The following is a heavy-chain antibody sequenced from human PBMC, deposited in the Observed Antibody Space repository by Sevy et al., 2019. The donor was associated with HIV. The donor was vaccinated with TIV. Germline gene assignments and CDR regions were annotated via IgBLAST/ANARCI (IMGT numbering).Heavy chain of an antibody. J-gene: IGHJ6*03. CDR3: ARGLPAARHYYYMDV. CDR1: GGSISSGGYY. D-gene: IGHD2-2*01. V-gene: IGHV4-31*03. CDR2: IYYSGST. Sequence: SETLSLTCTVSGGSISSGGYYWSWIRQHPGKGLEWIGYIYYSGSTYYNPSLKSRVTISVDTSKNQFSLKLSSVTAADTAVYYCARGLPAARHYYYMDVLGKGTSVTVSS.